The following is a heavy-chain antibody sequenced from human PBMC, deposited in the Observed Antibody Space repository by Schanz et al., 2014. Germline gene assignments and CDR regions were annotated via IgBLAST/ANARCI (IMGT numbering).Heavy chain of an antibody. CDR1: GFNSDDYA. Sequence: EVQLVESGGGLVQPGGSLRLSCTASGFNSDDYAMHWVRQAPGKGLEWVSSISTSGTYMYIADSLKGRLTISRDDAKKSMYLQMNNLRAEDTAVYYCVRVSFADPRLYRGMDRDIDYWGQGTLVTVSS. CDR3: VRVSFADPRLYRGMDRDIDY. D-gene: IGHD5-18*01. CDR2: ISTSGTYM. V-gene: IGHV3-21*01. J-gene: IGHJ4*02.